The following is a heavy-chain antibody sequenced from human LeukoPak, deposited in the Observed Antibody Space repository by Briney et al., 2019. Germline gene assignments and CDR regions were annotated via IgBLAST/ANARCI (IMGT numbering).Heavy chain of an antibody. D-gene: IGHD1-26*01. CDR1: GFTFGDYA. CDR2: IRSKAYGGTT. V-gene: IGHV3-49*04. CDR3: TRDHSPIVGATDY. J-gene: IGHJ4*02. Sequence: GGSLRLSCTASGFTFGDYAMSWVRQAPGKGLEWVGFIRSKAYGGTTEYAASVKGRFTISRDDSKSIAYLQVNSLKTEDTAVYYCTRDHSPIVGATDYWGQGTLVTVSS.